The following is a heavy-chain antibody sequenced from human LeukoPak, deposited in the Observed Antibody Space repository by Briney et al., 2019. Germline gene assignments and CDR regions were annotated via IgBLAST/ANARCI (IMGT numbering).Heavy chain of an antibody. J-gene: IGHJ4*02. CDR1: GFTFSSYG. CDR2: ISYDGSNK. Sequence: QPGRSLRLSCAASGFTFSSYGMHWVRQAPGKGLEWVAVISYDGSNKYYADSVKGRFTISRDNSKNTLYLQMNSLRAEDTAVYYCAKFRTGYSYGASLEFDYWGQGTLVTVSS. V-gene: IGHV3-30*18. CDR3: AKFRTGYSYGASLEFDY. D-gene: IGHD5-18*01.